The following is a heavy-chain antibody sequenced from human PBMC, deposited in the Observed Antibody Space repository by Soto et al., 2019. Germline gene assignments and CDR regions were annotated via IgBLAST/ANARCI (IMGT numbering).Heavy chain of an antibody. CDR2: VSHDGTLY. V-gene: IGHV3-30*03. CDR3: VTDRSETWSFDN. J-gene: IGHJ4*02. D-gene: IGHD2-8*02. CDR1: GFIYSSCA. Sequence: QVQLVESGGGVVQPGRSLRLSCSASGFIYSSCAMHWVRQVPGKGLEWLAVVSHDGTLYPYADSVRGRFTISRDNSRKMLYFQMNSLRPDDTAVYYFVTDRSETWSFDNWGQGTLVTVSS.